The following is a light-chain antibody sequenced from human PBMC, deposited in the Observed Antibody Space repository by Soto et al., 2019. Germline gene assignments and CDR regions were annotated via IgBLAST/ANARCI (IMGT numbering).Light chain of an antibody. Sequence: DIQMTQSPSTLSASLGDRVTITCRASQSISNWLAWYQQKPGKAPNLLIYKASSLESGVPSRFSGSGSGTEFTLTISSLQPDDFATYYCQQYSTYSRTFGQGTKV. CDR3: QQYSTYSRT. CDR2: KAS. CDR1: QSISNW. J-gene: IGKJ1*01. V-gene: IGKV1-5*03.